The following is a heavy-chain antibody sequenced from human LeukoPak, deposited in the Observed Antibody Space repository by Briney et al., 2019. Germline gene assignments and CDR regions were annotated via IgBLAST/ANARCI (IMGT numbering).Heavy chain of an antibody. CDR3: ARDHGSGSFSLFY. J-gene: IGHJ4*02. Sequence: GGSLRLSCEASGFTFSLYTMNWVRQAPGKGLEWVSSIGSSGSYKYYADSVKGRFTVSRDNAKNSLYLQMNSLRAEDTAVYYCARDHGSGSFSLFYWGQGTLVTVSS. V-gene: IGHV3-21*06. CDR2: IGSSGSYK. D-gene: IGHD3-10*01. CDR1: GFTFSLYT.